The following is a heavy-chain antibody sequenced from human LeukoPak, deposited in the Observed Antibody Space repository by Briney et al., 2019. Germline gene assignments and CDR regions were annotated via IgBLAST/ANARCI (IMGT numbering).Heavy chain of an antibody. CDR1: GFTFSNYW. CDR3: AREIITFGHHYFDY. Sequence: GGSLRLSCAASGFTFSNYWMHWVRQAPGKALMWVSRMNSDGSSTTYADSVKGRFTISRDNAKNTLYLQINSLRAEDTAVYYCAREIITFGHHYFDYWGQGTLFTVSS. J-gene: IGHJ4*02. D-gene: IGHD3-10*01. CDR2: MNSDGSST. V-gene: IGHV3-74*01.